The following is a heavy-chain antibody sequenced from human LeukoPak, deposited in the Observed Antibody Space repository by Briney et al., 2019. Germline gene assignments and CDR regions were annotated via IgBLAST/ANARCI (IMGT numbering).Heavy chain of an antibody. J-gene: IGHJ4*02. V-gene: IGHV3-21*01. CDR1: GFTFSSYS. Sequence: GGSLRLSCAASGFTFSSYSMNWVRQAPGKGLEWVSSISSSSSYIYYADSVKGRFTISRDNAKNSLYLQMNSLRAEDTAVYYCARDYYDSSGSPFWGYWGQGTLVTVSS. D-gene: IGHD3-22*01. CDR3: ARDYYDSSGSPFWGY. CDR2: ISSSSSYI.